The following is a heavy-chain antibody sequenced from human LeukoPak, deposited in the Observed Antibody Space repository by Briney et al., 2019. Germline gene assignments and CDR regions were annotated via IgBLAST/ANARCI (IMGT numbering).Heavy chain of an antibody. CDR1: GYSFTSYW. CDR2: IYPGDPDT. CDR3: ARHKSGIQLFSRAPAWYYFDY. Sequence: GESLKISCKGSGYSFTSYWTGWVRQMPGKGLEWMGIIYPGDPDTRYSPSFQGQVTISADKSISTAYLQWSSLKASDTAMYYCARHKSGIQLFSRAPAWYYFDYWGQGTLVTVSS. V-gene: IGHV5-51*01. D-gene: IGHD5-18*01. J-gene: IGHJ4*02.